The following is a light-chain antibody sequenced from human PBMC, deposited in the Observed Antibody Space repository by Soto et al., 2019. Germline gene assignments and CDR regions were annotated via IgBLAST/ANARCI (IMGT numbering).Light chain of an antibody. CDR2: EVS. V-gene: IGLV2-14*01. Sequence: QSVLTQPASVSGSPGQSITISCTGYIHYDFVSWYQQHPGTAPKLVIYEVSNRPSGTSDRFSGSKSGHTASLTISGLQTEDEAVYYCGSYTSSSNYVFGNGTKLTVL. CDR3: GSYTSSSNYV. CDR1: IHYDF. J-gene: IGLJ1*01.